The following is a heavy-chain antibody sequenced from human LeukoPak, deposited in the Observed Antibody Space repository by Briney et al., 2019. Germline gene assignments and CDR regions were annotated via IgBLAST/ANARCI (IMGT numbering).Heavy chain of an antibody. CDR2: IYPGDSDT. Sequence: GESLKISCKGSGYSFTSYWIGWVRQMPGKGLEWMGIIYPGDSDTRYSPSFQGQVTISADRTISTAYLQWSSLKASDTAMYYCARHSYCSSTSCNYYYMDVWGKGTTVTVSS. CDR1: GYSFTSYW. V-gene: IGHV5-51*01. CDR3: ARHSYCSSTSCNYYYMDV. J-gene: IGHJ6*03. D-gene: IGHD2-2*01.